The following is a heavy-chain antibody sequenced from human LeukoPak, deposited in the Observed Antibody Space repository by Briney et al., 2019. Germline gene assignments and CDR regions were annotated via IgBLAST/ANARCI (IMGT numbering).Heavy chain of an antibody. CDR3: ARDRIAYSGSYYYYYYMDV. Sequence: GGPLRLSCAASGFTFSSYSMNWVRQAPGKGLEWVANIKQDGSEKYYVDSVKGRFTISRDNAKNSLYLQMNSLRAEDTAVYYCARDRIAYSGSYYYYYYMDVWGKGTTVTVSS. V-gene: IGHV3-7*01. D-gene: IGHD1-26*01. J-gene: IGHJ6*03. CDR1: GFTFSSYS. CDR2: IKQDGSEK.